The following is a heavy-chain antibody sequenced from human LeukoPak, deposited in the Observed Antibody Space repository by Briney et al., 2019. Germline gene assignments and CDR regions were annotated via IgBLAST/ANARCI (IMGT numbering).Heavy chain of an antibody. V-gene: IGHV3-23*01. J-gene: IGHJ4*02. Sequence: GGSLRLSCAASGFTFSSYAMSWVRQAPGKGLEWVSLISGSGDKTYYADSVKGRFAISRDNSKNTLYLQVNSLRADDTAVYYCAKDDPNDYKPWIYWGQGTLVIVSS. D-gene: IGHD4-11*01. CDR3: AKDDPNDYKPWIY. CDR2: ISGSGDKT. CDR1: GFTFSSYA.